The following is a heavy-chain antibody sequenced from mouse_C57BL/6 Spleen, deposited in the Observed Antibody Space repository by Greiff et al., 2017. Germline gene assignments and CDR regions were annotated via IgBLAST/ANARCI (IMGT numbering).Heavy chain of an antibody. CDR1: GFTFSSYA. CDR3: ARDYYGSRAYFDY. D-gene: IGHD1-1*01. CDR2: ISDGGSYT. J-gene: IGHJ2*01. Sequence: EVKLVESGGGLVKPGGSLKLSCAASGFTFSSYAMSWVRQTPEKRLEWVATISDGGSYTYYPDNVKGRFTISRDNAKNNLYLQMSHLKSEDTAMYYCARDYYGSRAYFDYWVQGTTLTVSS. V-gene: IGHV5-4*01.